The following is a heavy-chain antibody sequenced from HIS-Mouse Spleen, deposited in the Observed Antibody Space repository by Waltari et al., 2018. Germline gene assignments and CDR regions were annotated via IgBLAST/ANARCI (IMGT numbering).Heavy chain of an antibody. D-gene: IGHD6-19*01. CDR1: GFSLSTSGMC. J-gene: IGHJ4*02. V-gene: IGHV2-70*15. CDR2: IDWDDDK. Sequence: QVTLRESGPALVKPTQTLTLTCTFSGFSLSTSGMCVSWISQPPGKALEWLARIDWDDDKYYSTSLKNRLTMSRDTSKNQVVLTMTNMDPLDTATYYCARIAEGYTSGWYAFDYWGRGTLVTVSS. CDR3: ARIAEGYTSGWYAFDY.